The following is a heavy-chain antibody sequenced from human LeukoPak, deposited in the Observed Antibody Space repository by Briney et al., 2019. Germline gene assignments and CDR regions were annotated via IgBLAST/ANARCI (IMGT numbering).Heavy chain of an antibody. CDR2: ISAYNGNT. V-gene: IGHV1-18*01. CDR3: ARVRSHYYDSSGYYFIN. J-gene: IGHJ4*02. CDR1: GYTFTSYG. Sequence: ASVKVSCKASGYTFTSYGISWVRQAPGQGLEWMGWISAYNGNTNYAQKLQGRVTMTTDTSTSTAYMELRSLRSDDTAVYYCARVRSHYYDSSGYYFINWGQGTLVTVSS. D-gene: IGHD3-22*01.